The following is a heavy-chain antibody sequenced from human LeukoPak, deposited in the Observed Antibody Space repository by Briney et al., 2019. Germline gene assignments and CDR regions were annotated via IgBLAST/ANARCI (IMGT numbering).Heavy chain of an antibody. CDR2: IYSGSTT. V-gene: IGHV3-66*01. D-gene: IGHD2-2*01. CDR3: ARDQGEGYCSSTNCYERLDF. Sequence: GGSLRLSCAASGFSVSSNYMSWVRQAPGKGLEWVSVIYSGSTTYYADSVKGRFTISRDNANNAQSLQMNSLRAEDTAVYYCARDQGEGYCSSTNCYERLDFWGQGTLVTVSA. CDR1: GFSVSSNY. J-gene: IGHJ4*02.